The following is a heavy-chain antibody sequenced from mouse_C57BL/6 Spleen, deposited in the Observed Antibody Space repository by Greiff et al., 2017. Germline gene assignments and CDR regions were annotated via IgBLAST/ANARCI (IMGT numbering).Heavy chain of an antibody. V-gene: IGHV1-82*01. CDR1: GYAFSSSW. D-gene: IGHD1-1*01. CDR2: IYPGDGDT. Sequence: QVQLQQSGPELVKPGASVKISCKASGYAFSSSWMNWVKQRPGKGLEWIGRIYPGDGDTNYNGKFKGKATLTADKSSSTAYMQLSSLTSEDSAVYCCARWAYGDYAMDYWGQGTSVTVSS. J-gene: IGHJ4*01. CDR3: ARWAYGDYAMDY.